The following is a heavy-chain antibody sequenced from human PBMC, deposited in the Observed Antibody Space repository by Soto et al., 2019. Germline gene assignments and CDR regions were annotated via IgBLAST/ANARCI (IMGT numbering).Heavy chain of an antibody. Sequence: GGSLRLSCAASGFTFSSYSMNWVRQAPGKGLEWVSYISSSSTIYYADSVKSRFTISRDNAKNSLYLQMNSLRDEDTALYYCARDRVLDAGYDYVDHYYHGMDVWGQGTTVTVSS. CDR2: ISSSSTI. J-gene: IGHJ6*02. CDR1: GFTFSSYS. D-gene: IGHD5-12*01. V-gene: IGHV3-48*02. CDR3: ARDRVLDAGYDYVDHYYHGMDV.